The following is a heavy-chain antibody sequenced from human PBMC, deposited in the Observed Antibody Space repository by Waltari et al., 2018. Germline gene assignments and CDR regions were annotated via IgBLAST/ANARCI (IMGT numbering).Heavy chain of an antibody. CDR2: ISAYNGNT. CDR3: ARGHPDCSGGSCYSGINWFDP. V-gene: IGHV1-18*01. CDR1: GYTFTSYG. J-gene: IGHJ5*02. Sequence: QVQLVQSGAEVKKPGASVKVSCKASGYTFTSYGVSWVRQAPGQGLEWMGWISAYNGNTNDAQKLQGRVTITRNTSISTAYMELSSLRSEDTAVYYCARGHPDCSGGSCYSGINWFDPWGQGTLVTVSS. D-gene: IGHD2-15*01.